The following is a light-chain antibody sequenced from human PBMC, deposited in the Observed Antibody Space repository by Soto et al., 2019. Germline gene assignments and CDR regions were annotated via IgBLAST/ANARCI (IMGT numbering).Light chain of an antibody. V-gene: IGKV1-5*03. CDR3: QQYITYPYA. CDR1: QSTSTW. Sequence: DIQMTQSPSTLSASVGDRVTITCRASQSTSTWLAWYQQRPGKTPKLLISEASKLESGVPSRFSGSGSGTEFTLTISSLQPDDFATYYCQQYITYPYAFGQGPKVEI. J-gene: IGKJ1*01. CDR2: EAS.